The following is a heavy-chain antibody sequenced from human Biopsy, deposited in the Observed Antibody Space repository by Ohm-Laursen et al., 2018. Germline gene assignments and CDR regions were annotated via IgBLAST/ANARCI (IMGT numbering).Heavy chain of an antibody. CDR1: GGSIRSDY. Sequence: GTLSLTCTVSGGSIRSDYWSWIRQSPRKGLEWIGHISGRGATNYNPSLRGRVTISVDTSKNQFSLKLSSVTAADTAVFFWARLYRLDDYWNDDPPDAFDVWGQGTMVTVSS. J-gene: IGHJ3*01. CDR3: ARLYRLDDYWNDDPPDAFDV. V-gene: IGHV4-59*01. CDR2: ISGRGAT. D-gene: IGHD3-3*01.